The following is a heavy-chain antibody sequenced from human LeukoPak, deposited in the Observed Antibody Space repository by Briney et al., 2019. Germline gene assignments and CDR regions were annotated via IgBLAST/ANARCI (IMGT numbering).Heavy chain of an antibody. V-gene: IGHV4-30-2*01. CDR3: ARATVTHYYFDY. D-gene: IGHD4-17*01. Sequence: SETLSLTFTVSGGSISSGGYYWSWIRQPPGKGLEWIGYIYHSGSTYYNPSLKSRGTISVDRSKNQFSLKLSSVTAADTAVYYCARATVTHYYFDYWGQGTLVTVSS. CDR2: IYHSGST. J-gene: IGHJ4*02. CDR1: GGSISSGGYY.